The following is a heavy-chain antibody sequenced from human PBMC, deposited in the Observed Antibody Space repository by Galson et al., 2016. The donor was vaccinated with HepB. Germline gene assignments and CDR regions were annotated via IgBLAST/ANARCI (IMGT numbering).Heavy chain of an antibody. D-gene: IGHD4-11*01. Sequence: SLRLSCAASGFTLNSYGVHWVRQAPGKGLAWVATMSYDGEKFYADSMKGRGTTSSDTSKNTLFLQVSSLGVEDTALYYCARDRRGVNGFYSRNAFDVWGRGTMVTVSS. CDR2: MSYDGEK. CDR1: GFTLNSYG. CDR3: ARDRRGVNGFYSRNAFDV. J-gene: IGHJ3*01. V-gene: IGHV3-30*03.